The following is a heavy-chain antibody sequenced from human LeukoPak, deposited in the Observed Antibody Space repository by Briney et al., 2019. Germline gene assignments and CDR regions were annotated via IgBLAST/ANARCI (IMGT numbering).Heavy chain of an antibody. D-gene: IGHD1-26*01. CDR1: GFTFNTYS. Sequence: GGSLRLSCAASGFTFNTYSMNWVRQAPGKGLEWVSSISSSSSYIYYADSVKGRFTISRDNAKNSLYLQMNNLRAEDTAVYYCARVRSGSYLDVDYWGQGTLVTVSS. CDR2: ISSSSSYI. J-gene: IGHJ4*02. CDR3: ARVRSGSYLDVDY. V-gene: IGHV3-21*01.